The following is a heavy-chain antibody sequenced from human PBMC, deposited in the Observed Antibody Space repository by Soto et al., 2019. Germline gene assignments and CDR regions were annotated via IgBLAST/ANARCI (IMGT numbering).Heavy chain of an antibody. V-gene: IGHV3-30*18. CDR1: GFTFSSYG. CDR3: AKDKEVPAATLYYYYGMDV. CDR2: ISYDGSNK. D-gene: IGHD2-2*01. J-gene: IGHJ6*02. Sequence: GGSLRLSCAASGFTFSSYGMHWVRQAPGKGLEWVAVISYDGSNKYYADSVKGRFTISRDNSKNTLYLQMNSLRAEDTAVYYCAKDKEVPAATLYYYYGMDVWGQGTTVTVSS.